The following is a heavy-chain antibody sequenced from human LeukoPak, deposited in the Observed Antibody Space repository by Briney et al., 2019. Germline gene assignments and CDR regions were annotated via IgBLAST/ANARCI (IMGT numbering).Heavy chain of an antibody. CDR1: GFTFSSYA. Sequence: GRSLRLSCAASGFTFSSYAMHWVRQAPGKGLEWVSSITSSSSYIYYADSVKGRFTISRDNAKNSLYLQMNSLRAEDTAVYYCAREAVTTYYYYHMDVWGKGTTVTVSS. V-gene: IGHV3-21*01. J-gene: IGHJ6*03. D-gene: IGHD4-11*01. CDR2: ITSSSSYI. CDR3: AREAVTTYYYYHMDV.